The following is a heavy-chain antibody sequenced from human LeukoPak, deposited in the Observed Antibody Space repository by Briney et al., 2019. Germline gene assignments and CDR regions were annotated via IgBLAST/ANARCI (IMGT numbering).Heavy chain of an antibody. J-gene: IGHJ4*02. V-gene: IGHV3-23*01. CDR3: AKDHGGDFWSGPHYFDY. CDR2: IGPGVGST. D-gene: IGHD3-3*01. CDR1: GFTFSSYA. Sequence: GGSLRLSCAASGFTFSSYAMSWVRQPPGKGLGWVSSIGPGVGSTYYADFVKGRFTISRNNSKNTLYLQMNSLRAEDTAVYYCAKDHGGDFWSGPHYFDYWGQGTLVTVSS.